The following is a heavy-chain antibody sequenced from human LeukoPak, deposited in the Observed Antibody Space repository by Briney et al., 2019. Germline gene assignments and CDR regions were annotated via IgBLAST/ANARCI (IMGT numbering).Heavy chain of an antibody. V-gene: IGHV3-48*04. Sequence: GGSLRLSCAASGFTFSSYGMHWVRQAPGKGLEWVSYINSSGNTIYYADSVKGRFTISRDNAKNSLYLQMNSLRAEDTADYYCARDRIQLGAFDIWGQGTMVTVSS. CDR1: GFTFSSYG. D-gene: IGHD5-18*01. CDR3: ARDRIQLGAFDI. CDR2: INSSGNTI. J-gene: IGHJ3*02.